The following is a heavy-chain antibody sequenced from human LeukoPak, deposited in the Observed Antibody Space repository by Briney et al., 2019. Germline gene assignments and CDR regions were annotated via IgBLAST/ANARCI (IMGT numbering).Heavy chain of an antibody. Sequence: GGSLRLSCAASGFTFNSYGMHWVRQAPGKGLEGVAVKWYDGSNKYYADSVKGRFTISRDNSKNTLYLQMNSLRAEDTAVYYCAKDTVELARRCDGFDPWGQGTLVTVSS. J-gene: IGHJ5*02. D-gene: IGHD5-24*01. CDR1: GFTFNSYG. CDR2: KWYDGSNK. CDR3: AKDTVELARRCDGFDP. V-gene: IGHV3-33*06.